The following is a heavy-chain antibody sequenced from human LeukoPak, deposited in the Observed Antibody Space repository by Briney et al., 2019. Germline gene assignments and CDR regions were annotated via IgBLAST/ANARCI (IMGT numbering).Heavy chain of an antibody. J-gene: IGHJ3*02. D-gene: IGHD3-3*01. CDR3: ARDYDFWSGWKTNDAFDI. Sequence: GGSLRLSCAASGFTFSSYEMNWVRQAPGKGLEWVSYISSSGSTIYYADSVKGRFTISRDNAKNSLYLQMNSLRAEDTAVYYCARDYDFWSGWKTNDAFDIWGQGTMVTVSS. CDR2: ISSSGSTI. V-gene: IGHV3-48*03. CDR1: GFTFSSYE.